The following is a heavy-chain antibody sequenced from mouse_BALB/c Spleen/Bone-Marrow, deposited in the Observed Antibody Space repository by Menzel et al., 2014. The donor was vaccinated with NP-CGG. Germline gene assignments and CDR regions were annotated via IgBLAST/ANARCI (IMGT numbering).Heavy chain of an antibody. CDR1: GYSFTSYW. J-gene: IGHJ2*01. CDR3: TRDGPYYFDY. V-gene: IGHV1-5*01. CDR2: IYPGNSDT. Sequence: VQLQQSGTVLARPGASVKMSCKASGYSFTSYWMHWVKQRPGQGLEWIGAIYPGNSDTSYNQKFKGKAKLTAVTSASTAYMELSSLTNEDSAVHYCTRDGPYYFDYWGQGTTLTVSS. D-gene: IGHD1-2*01.